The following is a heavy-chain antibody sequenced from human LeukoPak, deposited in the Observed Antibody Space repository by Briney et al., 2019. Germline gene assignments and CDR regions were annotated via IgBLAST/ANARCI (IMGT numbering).Heavy chain of an antibody. V-gene: IGHV4-34*01. CDR2: INHSGST. D-gene: IGHD2-15*01. CDR1: GGSFSGYY. J-gene: IGHJ5*02. CDR3: ARFEGYCSGGSCYSGANWFDP. Sequence: SETLSLTCAVYGGSFSGYYWSWIRQPPGKGLEGIGEINHSGSTNYNPSLKSRVTISVDTSKNQSSPKLSSVTAADTAVYYCARFEGYCSGGSCYSGANWFDPWGQGTLVTVSS.